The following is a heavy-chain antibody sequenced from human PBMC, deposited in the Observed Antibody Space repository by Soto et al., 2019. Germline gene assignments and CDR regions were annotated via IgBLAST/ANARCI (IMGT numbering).Heavy chain of an antibody. J-gene: IGHJ4*02. D-gene: IGHD4-4*01. V-gene: IGHV3-23*01. Sequence: GSLRLSCAASGFPFSSYVMSWVRQAPGKGLEWVSGITGGGSNTFYADSVKGRFTISRDNSKNTLFLQMNSLGAEDTAVYYCAKDSNKYSSSLRGRYFDYWGQGSGVTVSS. CDR1: GFPFSSYV. CDR3: AKDSNKYSSSLRGRYFDY. CDR2: ITGGGSNT.